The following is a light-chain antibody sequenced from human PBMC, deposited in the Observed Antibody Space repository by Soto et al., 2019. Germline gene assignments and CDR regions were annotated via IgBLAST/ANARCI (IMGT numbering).Light chain of an antibody. CDR2: DAS. Sequence: TQSPSSLSSSVGDIVTITCRARQSVSSSYLAWYQQKPGQAPRLLIYDASNRATGIPARFSGSGSGTDFTLTISSLEPEDFAVYYCQQRSNWPTFGQGTKVDIK. J-gene: IGKJ1*01. V-gene: IGKV3D-20*02. CDR1: QSVSSSY. CDR3: QQRSNWPT.